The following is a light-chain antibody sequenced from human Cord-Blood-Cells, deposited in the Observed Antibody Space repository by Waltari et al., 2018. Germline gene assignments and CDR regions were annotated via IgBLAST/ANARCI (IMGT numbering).Light chain of an antibody. CDR1: SSDVGSYNL. J-gene: IGLJ1*01. CDR2: EGS. CDR3: CSYAGSSTYV. V-gene: IGLV2-23*01. Sequence: QSALTQPASVSGSPGQSITISCPGTSSDVGSYNLVSWYQQHPGKAPKRMIYEGSKRPSGVANLFSGSKSGNTASLTIAGLQAEDEADYYCCSYAGSSTYVFGTGTKVTVL.